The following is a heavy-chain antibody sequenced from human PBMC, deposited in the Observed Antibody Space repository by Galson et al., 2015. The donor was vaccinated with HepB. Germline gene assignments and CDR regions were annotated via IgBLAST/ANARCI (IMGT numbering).Heavy chain of an antibody. J-gene: IGHJ6*02. Sequence: SLRLSCAASGFTFSSYGMHWVRQAPGKGLEWVAVISYDGSNKYYADSVKGRFTISRDNSKNTLYLQMNSLRAEDTAVYYCAKDRVVRGVPYYYGMDAWGQGTTVTVSS. CDR3: AKDRVVRGVPYYYGMDA. D-gene: IGHD3-10*01. CDR2: ISYDGSNK. V-gene: IGHV3-30*18. CDR1: GFTFSSYG.